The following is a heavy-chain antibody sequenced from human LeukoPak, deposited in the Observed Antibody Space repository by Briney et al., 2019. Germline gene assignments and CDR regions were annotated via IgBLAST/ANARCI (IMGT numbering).Heavy chain of an antibody. CDR3: AKAQIGPSSYYFDY. V-gene: IGHV3-23*01. CDR1: GFTFSSYA. Sequence: PGGSLRLSCAASGFTFSSYAMSWVRQDPGKGLEWVSAVSGSGGSTYYADSVKGRFTISRDNSENTLYLQMNSLRAEDTAVYYCAKAQIGPSSYYFDYWGQGTLVTVSS. J-gene: IGHJ4*02. CDR2: VSGSGGST.